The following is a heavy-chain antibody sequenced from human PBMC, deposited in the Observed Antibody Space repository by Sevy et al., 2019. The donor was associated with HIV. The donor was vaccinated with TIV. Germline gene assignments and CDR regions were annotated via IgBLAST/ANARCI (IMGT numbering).Heavy chain of an antibody. Sequence: GGSLRLSCAASGFTFSSYGMHWVRQAPGKGLEWVAVISYDGSNKYYADSVKGRFTRSRENSKNTLYLQMNSLRAEDTAVYYCAKESYDSSGYYYSYYYYGMDVWGQGTTVTVSS. CDR3: AKESYDSSGYYYSYYYYGMDV. CDR2: ISYDGSNK. CDR1: GFTFSSYG. D-gene: IGHD3-22*01. J-gene: IGHJ6*02. V-gene: IGHV3-30*18.